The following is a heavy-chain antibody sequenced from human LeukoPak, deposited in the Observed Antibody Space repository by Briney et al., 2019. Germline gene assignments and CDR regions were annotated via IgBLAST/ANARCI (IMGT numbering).Heavy chain of an antibody. J-gene: IGHJ4*02. CDR1: GGSISSSSYY. CDR2: IYYSGST. V-gene: IGHV4-39*01. CDR3: ARHERLAFFDY. Sequence: ASETLSLTCTVSGGSISSSSYYWGWIRQPPGKGLEWIGSIYYSGSTYYNPSLKSRVTISVDTSKNQFSLKLSSVTAADTAVYYCARHERLAFFDYWGQGTLVTVSS. D-gene: IGHD3-16*01.